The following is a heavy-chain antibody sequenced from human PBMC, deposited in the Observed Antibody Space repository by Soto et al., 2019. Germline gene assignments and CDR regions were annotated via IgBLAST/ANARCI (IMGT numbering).Heavy chain of an antibody. CDR2: IYYSGST. CDR3: ARGGYYDSSGYPVRFDP. V-gene: IGHV4-39*01. Sequence: QLQLQESGPGLVKPSETLSLTCTVSGGSISSSSYYWGWIRQPPGKGLEWIGSIYYSGSTYYNPSLKSRVTISVDTSKNQFSLKLSSVTAADTAVYYCARGGYYDSSGYPVRFDPWGQGTLVTVSS. CDR1: GGSISSSSYY. J-gene: IGHJ5*02. D-gene: IGHD3-22*01.